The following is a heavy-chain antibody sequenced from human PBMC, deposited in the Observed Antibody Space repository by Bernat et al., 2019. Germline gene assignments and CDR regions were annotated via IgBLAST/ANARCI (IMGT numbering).Heavy chain of an antibody. J-gene: IGHJ3*02. D-gene: IGHD3-3*01. CDR2: IKQDGSEK. Sequence: EVQLVESGGGLVQPGWSLRLSCAASGFTCSSYWMSWFSQAPGKGLEWVANIKQDGSEKYYVDSVKGRFTISRDNAKNSLYLQMSSLRAEYTAVYYCARDVGRWSAEEDAFDTWGQGTMVTVSS. CDR1: GFTCSSYW. V-gene: IGHV3-7*01. CDR3: ARDVGRWSAEEDAFDT.